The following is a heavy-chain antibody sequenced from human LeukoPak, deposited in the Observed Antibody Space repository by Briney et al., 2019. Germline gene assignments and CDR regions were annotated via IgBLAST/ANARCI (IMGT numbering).Heavy chain of an antibody. CDR3: ATSLVAEDAFDI. D-gene: IGHD2-15*01. CDR1: GGSISIYY. CDR2: IYTSGST. J-gene: IGHJ3*02. Sequence: SETLSLTCTVSGGSISIYYWSWIRQPAGKGLEWIGRIYTSGSTNYNPSLKSRVTMSVDTSKNQFSLKLSSVTAADTAVYYCATSLVAEDAFDIWSQGTMVTVSS. V-gene: IGHV4-4*07.